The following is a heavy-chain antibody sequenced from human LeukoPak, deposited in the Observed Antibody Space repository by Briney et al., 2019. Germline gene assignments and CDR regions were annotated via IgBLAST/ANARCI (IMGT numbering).Heavy chain of an antibody. D-gene: IGHD2-15*01. CDR1: GGSISSGGYS. J-gene: IGHJ4*02. V-gene: IGHV4-39*01. CDR2: IYYTGST. Sequence: SETLSLTCTVSGGSISSGGYSWGWIRQPPGKGLEWIGNIYYTGSTYYNPSLKSRVTISVDTSKSQFSLKLSSVTAADTAVYYCARQFGSGGSCPAGWGQGTLVIVSS. CDR3: ARQFGSGGSCPAG.